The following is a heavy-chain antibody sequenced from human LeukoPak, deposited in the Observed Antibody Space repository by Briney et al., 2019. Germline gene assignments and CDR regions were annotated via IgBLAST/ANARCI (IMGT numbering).Heavy chain of an antibody. Sequence: GGSLRLSCAASGFTFSSYWMSWVRQARGKGREGVADINEDGSEKYYVDSVKGRFTISRDNAKNSLYLQMNSLRAEDTAVYYCARVVVVVPAAIYYYYMDVWGKGTPVTVSS. V-gene: IGHV3-7*01. CDR2: INEDGSEK. CDR1: GFTFSSYW. CDR3: ARVVVVVPAAIYYYYMDV. J-gene: IGHJ6*03. D-gene: IGHD2-2*01.